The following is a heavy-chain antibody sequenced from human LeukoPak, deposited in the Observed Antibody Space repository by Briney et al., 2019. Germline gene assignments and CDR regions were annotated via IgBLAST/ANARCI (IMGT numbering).Heavy chain of an antibody. D-gene: IGHD2-2*01. V-gene: IGHV3-30*18. J-gene: IGHJ4*02. CDR1: GCTLSGQV. CDR2: ISSDGTYK. Sequence: GGSVPHFCSPSGCTLSGQVMHWARQAPGKGLEWVAVISSDGTYKKYVDSVKGRFTIFRDNSKNTLYLEVNSLTTEDTALYHCAKGCSGSTTCFLIDYWGQGTLVTVSS. CDR3: AKGCSGSTTCFLIDY.